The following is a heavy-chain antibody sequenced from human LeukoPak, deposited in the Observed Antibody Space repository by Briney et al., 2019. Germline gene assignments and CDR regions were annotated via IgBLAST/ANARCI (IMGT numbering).Heavy chain of an antibody. CDR3: ARDLPMAVAGIARYNWFDP. CDR2: IYYSGST. V-gene: IGHV4-59*12. J-gene: IGHJ5*02. CDR1: GGSISSYY. Sequence: SETLSLTCTVSGGSISSYYWSWIRQPPGKGLEWIGYIYYSGSTNYNPSLKSRVTISVDTSKNQFSLKLSSVTAADPAVYYCARDLPMAVAGIARYNWFDPWGQGTLVTVSS. D-gene: IGHD6-19*01.